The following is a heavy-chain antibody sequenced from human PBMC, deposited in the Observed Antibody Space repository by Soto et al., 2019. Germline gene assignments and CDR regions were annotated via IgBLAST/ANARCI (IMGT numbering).Heavy chain of an antibody. CDR1: GGSFSRYY. CDR2: INHSGST. Sequence: SETLSLTCDVYGGSFSRYYWNWIRQPPGKGLEWLGEINHSGSTNYNPSLESRVTISLDTSKTQFSLKLTSVTAADTAVYYCARGEGRLVGTWFDYWGQGTLVTVSS. CDR3: ARGEGRLVGTWFDY. D-gene: IGHD5-12*01. V-gene: IGHV4-34*01. J-gene: IGHJ5*01.